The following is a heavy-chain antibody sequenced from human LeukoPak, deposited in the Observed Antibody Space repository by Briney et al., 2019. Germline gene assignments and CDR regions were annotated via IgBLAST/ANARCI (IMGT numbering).Heavy chain of an antibody. Sequence: SGGSLRRSCAASGLTVSSNYRSWVRQAPGKGLEWVSLIYGGGSTYYADSVKGRFTISRDKSKNTLYLQMNTLRAEDTAVYYCAREKSRGHFDYWGQGTLVTVSS. J-gene: IGHJ4*02. CDR2: IYGGGST. D-gene: IGHD2-2*01. V-gene: IGHV3-53*01. CDR1: GLTVSSNY. CDR3: AREKSRGHFDY.